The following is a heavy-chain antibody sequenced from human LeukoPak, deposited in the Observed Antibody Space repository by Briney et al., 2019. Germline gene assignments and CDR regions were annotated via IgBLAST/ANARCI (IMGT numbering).Heavy chain of an antibody. CDR1: GFTFSGSA. D-gene: IGHD3-22*01. Sequence: GGSLRLSCAASGFTFSGSAMHWVRQASGKGLEWVGRIRSKANSYATAYAASVKGRFTISRDDSKNTAYLQMNSLKTEDTAVYYCTRRPGYYYDSSGYRNWGQGTLVTVAS. J-gene: IGHJ4*02. V-gene: IGHV3-73*01. CDR2: IRSKANSYAT. CDR3: TRRPGYYYDSSGYRN.